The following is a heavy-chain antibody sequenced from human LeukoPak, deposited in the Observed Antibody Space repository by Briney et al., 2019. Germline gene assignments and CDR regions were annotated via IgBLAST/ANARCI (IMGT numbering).Heavy chain of an antibody. D-gene: IGHD3/OR15-3a*01. CDR3: ATALNLREPLDCFDC. CDR1: GYTLTELS. J-gene: IGHJ4*02. CDR2: FDPEDGET. V-gene: IGHV1-24*01. Sequence: ASVKVSCKVSGYTLTELSMHWVRQAPGKGLEWMGGFDPEDGETIYAQKFQGRVTMTEDTSTDTAYMELSSLRSEDTAVYYCATALNLREPLDCFDCWGQGTLVTVSS.